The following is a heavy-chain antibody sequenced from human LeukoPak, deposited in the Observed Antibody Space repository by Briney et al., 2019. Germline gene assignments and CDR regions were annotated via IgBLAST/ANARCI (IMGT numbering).Heavy chain of an antibody. J-gene: IGHJ5*02. V-gene: IGHV4-59*01. CDR2: VHYSGIT. D-gene: IGHD5-12*01. CDR3: ARDTYDYYFNP. CDR1: GGSFSGYY. Sequence: SETLSLTCAVYGGSFSGYYWSWIRQPPGKGLEWIGCVHYSGITYYNPSLKSRVAISVDTSKKQFSLILNSVTAADTAVYYCARDTYDYYFNPWGQGTLVTVSS.